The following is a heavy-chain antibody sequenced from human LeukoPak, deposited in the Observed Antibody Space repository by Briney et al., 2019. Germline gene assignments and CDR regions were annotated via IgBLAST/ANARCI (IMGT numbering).Heavy chain of an antibody. V-gene: IGHV3-15*01. D-gene: IGHD3-22*01. CDR2: MKSKTDGGTT. Sequence: GGSLRLSCAASGFTFSSYEMNWVRQAPGKGLEWVGRMKSKTDGGTTDYAAPVRGRFTISRDDSKNTLYLQMNSLKTEDTAVYYCTTDREYDSSGDLIDYWGQGTLVTVSS. CDR1: GFTFSSYE. CDR3: TTDREYDSSGDLIDY. J-gene: IGHJ4*02.